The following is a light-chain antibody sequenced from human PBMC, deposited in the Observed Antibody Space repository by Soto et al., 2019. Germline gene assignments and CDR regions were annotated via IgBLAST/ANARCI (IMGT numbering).Light chain of an antibody. Sequence: PPSVSVAPGQTARITCGGNNIGSKSVHWYQQKPGQAPRLVIYDIFTRATGVPTRISGSGSGTEFTLTISSLQSEDFAVYYCQQYNSWPLTFGGGTKVDNK. J-gene: IGKJ4*01. CDR3: QQYNSWPLT. V-gene: IGKV3D-15*01. CDR2: DIF. CDR1: NIGSKS.